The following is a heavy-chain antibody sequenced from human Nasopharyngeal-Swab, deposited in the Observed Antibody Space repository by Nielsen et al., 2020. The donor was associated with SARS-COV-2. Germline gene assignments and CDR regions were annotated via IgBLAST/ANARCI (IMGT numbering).Heavy chain of an antibody. V-gene: IGHV3-64D*06. CDR1: GFTFSSYA. CDR2: ISSNGGST. CDR3: VKGGYGVYFDY. J-gene: IGHJ4*02. Sequence: GESLKISCSASGFTFSSYAMHWVRQAPGKGLEYVSAISSNGGSTYYADSVKGRFTISRDNSENTLYLQMSSLRAEDTAVYYCVKGGYGVYFDYWGQGTLVTVSS. D-gene: IGHD4-17*01.